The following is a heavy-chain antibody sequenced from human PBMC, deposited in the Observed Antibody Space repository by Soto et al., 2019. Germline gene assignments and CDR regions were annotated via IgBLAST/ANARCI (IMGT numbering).Heavy chain of an antibody. CDR2: IIPIFGTA. V-gene: IGHV1-69*01. CDR1: GGTFSSYS. J-gene: IGHJ4*02. D-gene: IGHD1-26*01. CDR3: ARDGGRHSGGIDY. Sequence: QVQLVQSGAEVKKPGSSVKVSCKASGGTFSSYSINWVRQAPGQGLEWMGEIIPIFGTANYAQKFQGRVTISADESTSTAYMELSSLRSEDAAVYYCARDGGRHSGGIDYWGQGTLVTVSS.